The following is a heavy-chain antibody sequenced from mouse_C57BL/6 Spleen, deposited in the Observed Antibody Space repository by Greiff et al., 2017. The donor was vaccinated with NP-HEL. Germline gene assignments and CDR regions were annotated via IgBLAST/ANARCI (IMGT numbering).Heavy chain of an antibody. Sequence: QVQLKQSGAELVRPGTSVKVSCKASGYAFTNYLIEWVKQRPGQGLEWIGVINPGSGGTNYNEKFKGKATLTADKSSSTAYMQLSSLTSEDSAVYFCARSLDSSGYYYYAMDYWGQGTSVTVSS. V-gene: IGHV1-54*01. CDR1: GYAFTNYL. CDR2: INPGSGGT. CDR3: ARSLDSSGYYYYAMDY. D-gene: IGHD3-2*02. J-gene: IGHJ4*01.